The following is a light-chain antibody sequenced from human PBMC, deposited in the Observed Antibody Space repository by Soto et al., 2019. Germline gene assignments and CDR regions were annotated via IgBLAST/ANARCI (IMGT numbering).Light chain of an antibody. CDR2: TAS. CDR1: QSISSW. CDR3: QQYNSYSWT. J-gene: IGKJ1*01. Sequence: DIQMTQSPSTLSASVGDRVTITCRASQSISSWLAWYQQKPGKAPKLLIYTASSLESGVPSRFSGSGSGTDLTLTISSLQPDDFATYYCQQYNSYSWTFGQGTKVEIK. V-gene: IGKV1-5*03.